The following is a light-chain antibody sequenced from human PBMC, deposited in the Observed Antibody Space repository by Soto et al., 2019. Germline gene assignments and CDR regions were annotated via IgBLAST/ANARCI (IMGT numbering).Light chain of an antibody. J-gene: IGKJ2*01. CDR2: DAS. CDR1: QSISSW. V-gene: IGKV1-5*01. CDR3: HQTYNTLYT. Sequence: DIQMTQSPSTLSASVVDRVTITCRASQSISSWLAWYQQKPGKAPKLLIYDASSLESGVPSRFSGSGSGTEFTLTISSLQPDDFATYYCHQTYNTLYTCGQGTKVDIK.